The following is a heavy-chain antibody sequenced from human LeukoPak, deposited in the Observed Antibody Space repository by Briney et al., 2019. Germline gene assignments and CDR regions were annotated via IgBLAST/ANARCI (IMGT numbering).Heavy chain of an antibody. J-gene: IGHJ6*02. CDR1: GYTFTSYG. D-gene: IGHD3-3*01. CDR2: ISAYNGNT. CDR3: ARDYYDFWSGPRYGMDV. Sequence: GASVKVSCKASGYTFTSYGISWVRQAPGQGLEWMGWISAYNGNTNYAQKLQGRVTMTTDTSTSTAYMELRSLRSDDTAVYYCARDYYDFWSGPRYGMDVWGQGTTVTVSS. V-gene: IGHV1-18*01.